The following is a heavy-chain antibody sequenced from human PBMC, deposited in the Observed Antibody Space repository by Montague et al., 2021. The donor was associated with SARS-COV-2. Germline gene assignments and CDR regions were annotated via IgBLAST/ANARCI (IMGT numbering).Heavy chain of an antibody. CDR3: ATRSTLWFGED. J-gene: IGHJ4*02. CDR2: INHTGST. V-gene: IGHV4-34*01. CDR1: GDSFSTYA. D-gene: IGHD3-10*01. Sequence: SETLSLTCSVYGDSFSTYAWIWVRQPSGEGLEWIGEINHTGSTSYNPSPKRRVTMSIDSSNNQVSLKLSSMTAADTAVYYCATRSTLWFGEDWGQGTLVTVSS.